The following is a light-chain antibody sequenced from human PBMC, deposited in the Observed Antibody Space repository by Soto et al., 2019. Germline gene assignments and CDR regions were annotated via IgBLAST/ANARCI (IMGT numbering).Light chain of an antibody. CDR3: SSYTSSSTGV. CDR2: NVS. V-gene: IGLV2-14*01. CDR1: SSDVGGYNY. Sequence: QSALTQPASVSGSPGQSITISCTGTSSDVGGYNYVSWYQQHPGKAPKLMIYNVSNRPSGVSNCFSGSKSGNKASMTISWAQAEDEADYYCSSYTSSSTGVFGGGTKLTVL. J-gene: IGLJ3*02.